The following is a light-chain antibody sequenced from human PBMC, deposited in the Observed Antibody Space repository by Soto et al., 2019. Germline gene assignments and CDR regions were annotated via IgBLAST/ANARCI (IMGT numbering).Light chain of an antibody. CDR2: DAS. J-gene: IGKJ3*01. V-gene: IGKV1-5*01. Sequence: DIQVTQSPSTLSASVGDRVTISCRASQNIDSWLAWYQQKPGKAPKLLIYDASSLESGVPSRFSGSGSGTEFTLTISSLQPDDCATYYCQQYNSYPYSFGPGTKVHIK. CDR1: QNIDSW. CDR3: QQYNSYPYS.